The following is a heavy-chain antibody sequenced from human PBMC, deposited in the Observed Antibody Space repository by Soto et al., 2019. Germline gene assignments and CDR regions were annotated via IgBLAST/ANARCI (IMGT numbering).Heavy chain of an antibody. CDR2: IWYDGSKK. Sequence: QVQMVECGGGAVQPGESLRLSYAASGFSFGGVGMHWVCQAPGNGLEWVALIWYDGSKKYYADSVRGRFTISRDNSRKTVYQEMTSPRGDDTSMYYCGRALAGVNEACAMRGQGTTVTVS. CDR1: GFSFGGVG. J-gene: IGHJ3*01. V-gene: IGHV3-33*01. D-gene: IGHD2-2*01. CDR3: GRALAGVNEACAM.